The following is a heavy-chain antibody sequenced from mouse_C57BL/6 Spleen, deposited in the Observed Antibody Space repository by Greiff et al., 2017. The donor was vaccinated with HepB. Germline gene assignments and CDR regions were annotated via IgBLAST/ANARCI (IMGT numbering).Heavy chain of an antibody. Sequence: DVQLQESGGGLVKPGGSLKLSCAASGFTFSDYGMHWVRQAPEKGLEWVAYISSGSSTIYYADTVKGRFTISRDNAKNTLFLQMTSLRSEDTAMYYCARARYGSSYETMDYWGQGTSVTVSS. D-gene: IGHD1-1*01. CDR1: GFTFSDYG. V-gene: IGHV5-17*01. CDR3: ARARYGSSYETMDY. J-gene: IGHJ4*01. CDR2: ISSGSSTI.